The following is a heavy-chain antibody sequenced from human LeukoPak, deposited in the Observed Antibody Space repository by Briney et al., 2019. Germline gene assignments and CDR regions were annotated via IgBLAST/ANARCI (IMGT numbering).Heavy chain of an antibody. CDR2: ISSRSGII. Sequence: GGSLRLSCAASGFTFSTYGMNWVRQAPGKGLEWVSYISSRSGIIYYADSVKGRFTISRDNAKNSMFLQMNSLRAEDTAMYYCARGGDYGDRSVYWGQGTLVTASS. J-gene: IGHJ1*01. CDR1: GFTFSTYG. CDR3: ARGGDYGDRSVY. D-gene: IGHD4-17*01. V-gene: IGHV3-48*01.